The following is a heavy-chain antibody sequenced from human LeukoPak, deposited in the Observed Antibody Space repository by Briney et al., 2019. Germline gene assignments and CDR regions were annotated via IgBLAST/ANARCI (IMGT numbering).Heavy chain of an antibody. Sequence: ASVKVSCKVSGYTLNKLSMHWVRQAPGKGLEWMGGFDPEDGETIYAQKFQGRVTMTEDTSTDTAYMELSSLRSEDTAVYYCATLPGSVWGSYRYKRYFDYWGQGTLVTVSS. J-gene: IGHJ4*02. V-gene: IGHV1-24*01. D-gene: IGHD3-16*02. CDR1: GYTLNKLS. CDR3: ATLPGSVWGSYRYKRYFDY. CDR2: FDPEDGET.